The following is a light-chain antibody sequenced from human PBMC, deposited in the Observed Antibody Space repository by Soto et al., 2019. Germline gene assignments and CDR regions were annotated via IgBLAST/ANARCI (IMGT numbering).Light chain of an antibody. CDR2: DAS. CDR3: QQYNSYWT. V-gene: IGKV1-5*01. CDR1: QSIRSW. J-gene: IGKJ1*01. Sequence: DIQMTQSPSTLSASIGDRVTITCRASQSIRSWLAWYQQKPGRAPKLLIYDASSLESGVPSRFSGSGSGTEFTLNSSRLQPDDFAIYYCQQYNSYWTFGQGTKVEIK.